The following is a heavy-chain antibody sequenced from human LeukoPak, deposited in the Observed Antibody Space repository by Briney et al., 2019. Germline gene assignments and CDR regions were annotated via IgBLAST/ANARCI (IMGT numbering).Heavy chain of an antibody. D-gene: IGHD6-6*01. CDR3: ARAEYRSRIDYFDY. Sequence: PSETLSLTCAVYGGSFSGYYWSWIRQPPGKGLEWIGEINHSGSTNYNPSLKSRVTISVDTSKNQFSLKLSSVTAADTAVYYCARAEYRSRIDYFDYWGQGTLVTVSS. J-gene: IGHJ4*02. V-gene: IGHV4-34*01. CDR1: GGSFSGYY. CDR2: INHSGST.